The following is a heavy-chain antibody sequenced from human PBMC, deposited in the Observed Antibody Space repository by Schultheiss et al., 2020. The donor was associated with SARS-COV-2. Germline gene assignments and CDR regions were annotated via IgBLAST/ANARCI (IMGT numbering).Heavy chain of an antibody. CDR1: GGSISSGGYY. Sequence: SQTLSLTCTVSGGSISSGGYYWSWIRHHPGKGLEWIGEINHSGSTYYNPSLKSRVTISVDTSKNQFSLRLSSVTAADTAVYYCARGDGVVFDYWGQGTLVTVSS. J-gene: IGHJ4*02. CDR2: INHSGST. D-gene: IGHD3-3*01. CDR3: ARGDGVVFDY. V-gene: IGHV4-31*03.